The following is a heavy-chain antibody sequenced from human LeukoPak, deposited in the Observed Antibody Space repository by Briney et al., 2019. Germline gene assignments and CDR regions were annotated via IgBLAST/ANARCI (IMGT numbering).Heavy chain of an antibody. D-gene: IGHD3-3*01. CDR3: ARGNYDFWSGYWEAYYYYGMDV. V-gene: IGHV3-74*01. Sequence: PGGSLRLSCAAPGFTFSSYWMHWVRQAPGKGLVWVSRINSDGSSTSYADSVKGRFTISRDNAKNTLYLQMNSLRAEDTAVYYCARGNYDFWSGYWEAYYYYGMDVWGQGTTVTVSS. CDR1: GFTFSSYW. J-gene: IGHJ6*02. CDR2: INSDGSST.